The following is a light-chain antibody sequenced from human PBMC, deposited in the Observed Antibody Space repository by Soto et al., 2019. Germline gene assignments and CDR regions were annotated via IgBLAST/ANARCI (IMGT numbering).Light chain of an antibody. J-gene: IGKJ2*01. V-gene: IGKV1-39*01. CDR2: VAS. CDR1: QSISNS. CDR3: QQTFSPPYT. Sequence: DIQMTQSLSSLSASVGDRVTITCRASQSISNSLSWYQQKPGKAPNFLIYVASTLQSGVPSRFSGSGSGTDFTLTISSLQPEDVTTYYCQQTFSPPYTFGQGTKVEIK.